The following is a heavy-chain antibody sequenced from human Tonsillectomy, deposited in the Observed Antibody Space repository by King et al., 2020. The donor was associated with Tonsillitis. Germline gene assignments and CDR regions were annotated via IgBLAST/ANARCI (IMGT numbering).Heavy chain of an antibody. CDR1: GVSVYSGGYY. CDR2: IHYSGTT. V-gene: IGHV4-31*03. Sequence: QVQLQESGPGLVKPPQTLSRTCTVSGVSVYSGGYYWSWIRQHPGKGLEWIGYIHYSGTTHYNPSLKSRISFSVDKSKNDFSLKLTSVTAADTAVYYCAGVIFGVSEPGATGRDGFSYMDVWGRGTTVIVSS. J-gene: IGHJ6*03. CDR3: AGVIFGVSEPGATGRDGFSYMDV. D-gene: IGHD2-8*01.